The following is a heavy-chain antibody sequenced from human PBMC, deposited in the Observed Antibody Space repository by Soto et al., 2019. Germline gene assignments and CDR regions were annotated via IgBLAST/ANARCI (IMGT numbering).Heavy chain of an antibody. V-gene: IGHV1-69*04. CDR2: IIPILGIA. CDR1: GGTFSSYT. CDR3: ARDSPIVVVPAAIYFDY. D-gene: IGHD2-2*01. J-gene: IGHJ4*02. Sequence: SVKVSCKASGGTFSSYTISWVRQAPGQGLEWMGRIIPILGIANYAQKFQGRVTITADKSTSTAYMELSSLRSEDTAVYYCARDSPIVVVPAAIYFDYWGQGTLVTVSS.